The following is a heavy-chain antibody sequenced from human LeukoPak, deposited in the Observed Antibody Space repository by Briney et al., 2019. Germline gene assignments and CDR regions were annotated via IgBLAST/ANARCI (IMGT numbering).Heavy chain of an antibody. Sequence: GGSLRLSCAASGFTFSTYWMSWVRQAPGKGLEWVANIRKDGSDIHYVDSVKGRFTISRDNAKNSLYLQMNSLRAEDTAVYYCAKISGVYYYYYGMDVWGQGTTVTVSS. J-gene: IGHJ6*02. CDR1: GFTFSTYW. CDR3: AKISGVYYYYYGMDV. V-gene: IGHV3-7*01. CDR2: IRKDGSDI. D-gene: IGHD2-8*01.